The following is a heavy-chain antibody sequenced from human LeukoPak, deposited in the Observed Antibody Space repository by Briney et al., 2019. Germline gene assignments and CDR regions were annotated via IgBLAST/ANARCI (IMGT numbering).Heavy chain of an antibody. CDR3: AKDFTFLERHQFDY. Sequence: GGSLRLSCAASGFTFDDYAMHWVRQAPGKGLEWVSGISWSSGTIVYADSVKGRFTISRDNAKNALYLQMNNLRPDDTALYYCAKDFTFLERHQFDYWGQGTLVTVSS. V-gene: IGHV3-9*01. CDR1: GFTFDDYA. CDR2: ISWSSGTI. D-gene: IGHD3-3*01. J-gene: IGHJ4*02.